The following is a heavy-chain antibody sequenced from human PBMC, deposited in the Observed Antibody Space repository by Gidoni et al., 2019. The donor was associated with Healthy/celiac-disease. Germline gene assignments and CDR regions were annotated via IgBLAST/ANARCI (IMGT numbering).Heavy chain of an antibody. J-gene: IGHJ4*02. Sequence: QVQLQQWGAGLLKPSATLSLTCAVYGGSFSGYSWSWIRQPPGKGLEWIGEINHSGSTNYNPSLKSRVTISVDTSKNQFSLKLSSVTAADTAVYYCARESPTLYYYGSGSYFTDLDDYWGQGTLVTVSS. D-gene: IGHD3-10*01. CDR3: ARESPTLYYYGSGSYFTDLDDY. V-gene: IGHV4-34*01. CDR2: INHSGST. CDR1: GGSFSGYS.